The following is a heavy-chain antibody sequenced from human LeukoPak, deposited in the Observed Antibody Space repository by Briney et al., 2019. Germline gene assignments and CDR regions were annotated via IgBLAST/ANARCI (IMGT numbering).Heavy chain of an antibody. CDR2: IRTKPNSYTT. CDR1: GFDFSDFY. J-gene: IGHJ4*02. Sequence: GGSLKLSCAASGFDFSDFYMHWVRQASGRGLEWVGLIRTKPNSYTTVYAASVKGRFTISRDDSKNTAYLQMNSLKAEDTAVYYCTRQHCSGGTCSYVDYWGQGTLVTVSS. D-gene: IGHD2-15*01. CDR3: TRQHCSGGTCSYVDY. V-gene: IGHV3-73*01.